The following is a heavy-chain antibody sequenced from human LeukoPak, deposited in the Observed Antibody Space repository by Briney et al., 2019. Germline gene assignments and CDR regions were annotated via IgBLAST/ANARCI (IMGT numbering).Heavy chain of an antibody. CDR3: ARGRLLWFGELFFDY. V-gene: IGHV4-34*01. Sequence: SETLSLTCAVYGGSFSGYYWSWIRQPPGKGLEWIGEINHSGSTNYNPSLKSRVTISVDTSKNQSSLKLSSVTAADTAVYYCARGRLLWFGELFFDYWGQGTLVTVSS. CDR2: INHSGST. D-gene: IGHD3-10*01. J-gene: IGHJ4*02. CDR1: GGSFSGYY.